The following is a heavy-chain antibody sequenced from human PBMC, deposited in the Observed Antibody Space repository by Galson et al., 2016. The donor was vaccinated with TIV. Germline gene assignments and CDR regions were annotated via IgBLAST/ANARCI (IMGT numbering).Heavy chain of an antibody. D-gene: IGHD3-22*01. Sequence: SLRLSCAASGFTLTNYAMSWVRQVPGKGLEWVSLINIGGTTYYADSVKGRFTISRDNSENTLYLQMNSLRAEDTAVYYCAKLGGGYYDSKGYYLGNWGQGTLVIVSS. CDR3: AKLGGGYYDSKGYYLGN. V-gene: IGHV3-23*01. CDR2: INIGGTT. J-gene: IGHJ4*02. CDR1: GFTLTNYA.